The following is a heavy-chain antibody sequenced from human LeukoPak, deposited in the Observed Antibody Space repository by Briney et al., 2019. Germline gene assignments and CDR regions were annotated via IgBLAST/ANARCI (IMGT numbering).Heavy chain of an antibody. CDR3: AKGSHYYDSSGYYTH. D-gene: IGHD3-22*01. Sequence: PGGSLRLSCAASGFTFSSYAMSWVRQAPGKGLEWVSVISASGGSTYYADSVKGRFTISRDNFKNTLYLQMNSLRAEDSAVYYCAKGSHYYDSSGYYTHWGQGTLVTVSS. CDR2: ISASGGST. J-gene: IGHJ4*02. V-gene: IGHV3-23*01. CDR1: GFTFSSYA.